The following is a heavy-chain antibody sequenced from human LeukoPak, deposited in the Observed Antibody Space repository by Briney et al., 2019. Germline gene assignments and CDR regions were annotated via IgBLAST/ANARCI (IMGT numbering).Heavy chain of an antibody. CDR3: TGSFGELTFFDY. CDR2: IRSKAYGGTT. J-gene: IGHJ4*02. V-gene: IGHV3-49*04. Sequence: PGGSLRLSCTTSGFTFGDYGMSWVRQAPGKGLEWVGFIRSKAYGGTTENAASVKGRFTISRDDSKSIVYLQMNSLKTEDTAVYYCTGSFGELTFFDYWGLGTLVTVSS. CDR1: GFTFGDYG. D-gene: IGHD3-10*01.